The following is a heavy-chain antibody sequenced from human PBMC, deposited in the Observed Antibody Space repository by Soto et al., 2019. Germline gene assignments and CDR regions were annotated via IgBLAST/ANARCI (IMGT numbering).Heavy chain of an antibody. CDR2: INPSGGST. CDR3: ARRRDSSGYFTHFDY. Sequence: ASVKVSCKASGYTFTSYYMHWVRQAPGQGLEWMGIINPSGGSTSYAQKIQGRVTMTRDTSTSTVYMKLSSLRSEDTAVYCCARRRDSSGYFTHFDYWGQGTLVTVSS. D-gene: IGHD3-22*01. CDR1: GYTFTSYY. V-gene: IGHV1-46*01. J-gene: IGHJ4*02.